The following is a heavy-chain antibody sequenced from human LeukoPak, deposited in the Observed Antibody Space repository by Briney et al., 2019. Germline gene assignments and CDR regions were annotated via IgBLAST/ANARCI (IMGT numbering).Heavy chain of an antibody. CDR2: IYRSGSA. V-gene: IGHV4-38-2*02. D-gene: IGHD6-19*01. CDR3: ARGHYSSGLNWFDP. J-gene: IGHJ5*02. Sequence: SETLSLTCTVSGYSISSDHFWGWIRQPPGKGLEWIGSIYRSGSAYYNPSLASRVTISVDTSKNQFSLNLRSVTAADTAVYSCARGHYSSGLNWFDPWGQGTLVTVSS. CDR1: GYSISSDHF.